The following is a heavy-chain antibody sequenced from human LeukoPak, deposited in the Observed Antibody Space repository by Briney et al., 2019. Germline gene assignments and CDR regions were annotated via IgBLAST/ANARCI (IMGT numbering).Heavy chain of an antibody. D-gene: IGHD3-3*01. CDR1: GGSISSYY. V-gene: IGHV4-59*01. Sequence: SETLSLTCTVSGGSISSYYWSWIRQPPGKGLEWIGYIYYSGSTNYNPSLKSRVTISVDTSKNQFSLKLSSVTAADTAVYYCARAPDVFWSGYRVAFDIWGQGTMVTVSS. CDR3: ARAPDVFWSGYRVAFDI. CDR2: IYYSGST. J-gene: IGHJ3*02.